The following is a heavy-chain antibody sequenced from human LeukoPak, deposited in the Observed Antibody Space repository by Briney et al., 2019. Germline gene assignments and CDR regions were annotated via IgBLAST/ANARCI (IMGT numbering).Heavy chain of an antibody. V-gene: IGHV4-34*01. D-gene: IGHD3-16*02. Sequence: PSDPLSLTCAVYVGSFSGYYWSWIRQPTGKGLEWIGEINHSGSTHYNPSLKSRVTISVDTSQKQFSLWLTSLTAADTAVYYCARGRYLTTSGGAAPGFLHSWGQGSLVTVST. CDR2: INHSGST. CDR3: ARGRYLTTSGGAAPGFLHS. CDR1: VGSFSGYY. J-gene: IGHJ4*02.